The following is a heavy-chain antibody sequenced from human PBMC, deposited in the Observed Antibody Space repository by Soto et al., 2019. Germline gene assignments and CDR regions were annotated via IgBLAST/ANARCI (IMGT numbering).Heavy chain of an antibody. CDR3: ARERGGYGLFDS. D-gene: IGHD5-18*01. V-gene: IGHV4-30-2*01. CDR2: IYPSGMP. Sequence: PSETLFLTCTVSGGSISNAAYSWSWIRQPPGKGLEWIGYIYPSGMPFYNPSLRSRVTISIDRSNDQFSLNLKSVTAADTAVYYCARERGGYGLFDSWGQGTQVTVSS. J-gene: IGHJ4*02. CDR1: GGSISNAAYS.